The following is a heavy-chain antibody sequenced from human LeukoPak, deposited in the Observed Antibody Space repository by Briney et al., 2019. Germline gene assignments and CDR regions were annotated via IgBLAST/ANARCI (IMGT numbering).Heavy chain of an antibody. V-gene: IGHV3-7*01. CDR1: GFTFSSYW. CDR3: ARDLDYGDYSEYFQH. D-gene: IGHD4-17*01. CDR2: IKQDGSEK. J-gene: IGHJ1*01. Sequence: GGSLRLSCAASGFTFSSYWMSWVRQAPGKGLEWVANIKQDGSEKYYVDSVKGRFTISRDNAKNSLYLQMNSLRAEDTAVYYCARDLDYGDYSEYFQHWGQGTLVTVSS.